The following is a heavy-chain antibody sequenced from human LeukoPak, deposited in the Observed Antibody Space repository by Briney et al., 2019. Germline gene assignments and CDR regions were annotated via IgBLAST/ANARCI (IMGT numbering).Heavy chain of an antibody. D-gene: IGHD3-22*01. CDR3: ARDRPNYHESNGHYYNRDGDH. V-gene: IGHV3-23*01. CDR1: GFTFNIYA. CDR2: ICGSAGCT. Sequence: GGSLRLSCAASGFTFNIYAMSWVRLAPGKGLQWVASICGSAGCTYYADSVKGRFTISRDNSKNTLYLQMNSLEAEDTAIYYCARDRPNYHESNGHYYNRDGDHWGQGTLVTVSS. J-gene: IGHJ5*02.